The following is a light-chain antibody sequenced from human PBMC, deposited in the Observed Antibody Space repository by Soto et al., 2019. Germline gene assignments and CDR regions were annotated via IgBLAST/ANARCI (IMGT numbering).Light chain of an antibody. CDR2: GAS. CDR3: QQAYSLPIT. CDR1: QDIAGY. Sequence: DILVTQPRCSVSPSVLDRLTITCGASQDIAGYLAWYQHKPGRTPELLIHGASRLQSGVPARFSGSGSGTDFTLSINSLQPEDFATYYCQQAYSLPITFGQGTRLEIK. V-gene: IGKV1D-12*01. J-gene: IGKJ5*01.